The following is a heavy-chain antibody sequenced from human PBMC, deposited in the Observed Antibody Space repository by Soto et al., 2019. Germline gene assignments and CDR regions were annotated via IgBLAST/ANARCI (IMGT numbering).Heavy chain of an antibody. CDR3: TTGAAPIPLYYYGMDV. CDR1: GFTFSNAW. J-gene: IGHJ6*02. V-gene: IGHV3-15*07. Sequence: EVQLVESGGGLVKPGGSLRLSCAASGFTFSNAWMNWVRQAPGKGLEWVGRIKSKTDGGTTDYAAPVKGRFTISRDDSKNTLYLQMNSLKTEDTAVYYCTTGAAPIPLYYYGMDVWGQGTTVTVSS. D-gene: IGHD2-15*01. CDR2: IKSKTDGGTT.